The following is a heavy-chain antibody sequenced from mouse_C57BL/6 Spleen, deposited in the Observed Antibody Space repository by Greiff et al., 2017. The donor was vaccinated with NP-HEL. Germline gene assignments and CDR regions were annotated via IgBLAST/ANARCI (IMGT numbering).Heavy chain of an antibody. V-gene: IGHV5-16*01. CDR2: INYDGSST. CDR1: GFTFSDYY. D-gene: IGHD2-4*01. CDR3: ARGRYDYDYYAMDY. J-gene: IGHJ4*01. Sequence: EVQVVESEGGLVQPGSSMKLSCTASGFTFSDYYMAWVRQVPEKGLEWVANINYDGSSTYYLDSLKSRFIISRDNAKNILYLQMSSLKSEDTATYYCARGRYDYDYYAMDYWGQGTSVTVSS.